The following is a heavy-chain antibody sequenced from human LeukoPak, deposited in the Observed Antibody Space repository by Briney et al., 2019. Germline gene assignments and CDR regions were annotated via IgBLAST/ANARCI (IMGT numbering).Heavy chain of an antibody. V-gene: IGHV1-2*02. D-gene: IGHD3-10*01. CDR1: GYTFTGYY. CDR3: ARHDYGSGSYYDY. CDR2: INPNSGGT. Sequence: GASVKVSCKASGYTFTGYYMHWVRQAPGQGLEWMGWINPNSGGTNYAQKFQGRVTMTRDTSISTAYMELSRLRSDDTAVYYCARHDYGSGSYYDYWGQGTLVTVSS. J-gene: IGHJ4*02.